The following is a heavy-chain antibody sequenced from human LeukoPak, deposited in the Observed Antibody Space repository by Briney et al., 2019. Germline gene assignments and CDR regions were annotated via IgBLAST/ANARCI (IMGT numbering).Heavy chain of an antibody. CDR3: VKEQSSGWYRVADY. D-gene: IGHD6-19*01. Sequence: PGRPLRLFCSASGFTVSTAGVLGVAPAPGKGRGWVAVITYEGREIHYRDSVKARSTIYRDSFKTTVPLQMNSLRVEDTALYYCVKEQSSGWYRVADYWGQGTLVTVSS. J-gene: IGHJ4*02. CDR2: ITYEGREI. V-gene: IGHV3-30*18. CDR1: GFTVSTAG.